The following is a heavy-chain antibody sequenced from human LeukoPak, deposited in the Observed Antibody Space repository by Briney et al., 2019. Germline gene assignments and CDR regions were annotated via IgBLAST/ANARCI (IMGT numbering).Heavy chain of an antibody. CDR2: INHSGST. D-gene: IGHD3-10*01. Sequence: SETLSLTCAVYGGSFSGYYWSWIRQPPGKGLEWIGEINHSGSTNYNPSLKSRVTISVDTSKNQFSLKLSSVTAADTAVYYCASFYYGSGTIDYWGKGPLATVSS. CDR1: GGSFSGYY. V-gene: IGHV4-34*01. CDR3: ASFYYGSGTIDY. J-gene: IGHJ4*02.